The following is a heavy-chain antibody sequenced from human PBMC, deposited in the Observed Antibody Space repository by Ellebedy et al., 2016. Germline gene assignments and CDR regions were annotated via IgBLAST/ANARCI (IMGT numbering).Heavy chain of an antibody. J-gene: IGHJ5*02. CDR1: GYTFTSYD. Sequence: ASVKVSXXASGYTFTSYDINWVRQATGQGLEWMGWMNPNSGNTGYAQKFQGRVTMTRNTSISTAYMELSSLRSEDTAVYYCARSSSSWYLDWFDPWGQGTLVIVSS. V-gene: IGHV1-8*01. D-gene: IGHD6-13*01. CDR3: ARSSSSWYLDWFDP. CDR2: MNPNSGNT.